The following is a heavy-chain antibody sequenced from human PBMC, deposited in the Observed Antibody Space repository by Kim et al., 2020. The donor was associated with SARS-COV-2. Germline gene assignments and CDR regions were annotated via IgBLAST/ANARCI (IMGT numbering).Heavy chain of an antibody. CDR2: ISSSGSSNDI. CDR3: ARGEPYSNLQYYMDV. D-gene: IGHD4-4*01. CDR1: GFTFSSYS. V-gene: IGHV3-21*01. J-gene: IGHJ6*03. Sequence: GRSLRLSCAASGFTFSSYSMNWVRQAPGKGLEWVSSISSSGSSNDIYYADSVKVRFTNSRDNAKNSLYLQMNVLRAEDTAVYFCARGEPYSNLQYYMDVRGKEHTVTVPS.